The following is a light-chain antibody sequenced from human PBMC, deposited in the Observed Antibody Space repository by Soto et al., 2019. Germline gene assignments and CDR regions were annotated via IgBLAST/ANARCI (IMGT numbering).Light chain of an antibody. J-gene: IGLJ1*01. V-gene: IGLV2-14*01. CDR3: STYTDKTYR. Sequence: QSALTEPASLTGTPGQSITISCTTSSIDVDAYKYISWYRQHPGEAPKIIIYEVSNLPSGISNRFSGSKSGNTASLTISGLQTEDDAEYFCSTYTDKTYRFGSGTKVTVL. CDR1: SIDVDAYKY. CDR2: EVS.